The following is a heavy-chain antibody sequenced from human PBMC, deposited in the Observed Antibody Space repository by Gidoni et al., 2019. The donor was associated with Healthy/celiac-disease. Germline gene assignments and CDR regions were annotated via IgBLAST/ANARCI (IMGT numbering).Heavy chain of an antibody. D-gene: IGHD2-21*01. Sequence: QVQLQQWGAGLLKPSATLSLTCAVYGGSFSGYSWSWIRQPPGQGLEWIGEINHSGSTNYNPSLKSRVTISVDTSKNQFSLKLSSVTAADTAVYYCARSYCGGDCYYRSYYGMDVWGQGTTVTVSS. CDR3: ARSYCGGDCYYRSYYGMDV. J-gene: IGHJ6*02. CDR2: INHSGST. CDR1: GGSFSGYS. V-gene: IGHV4-34*01.